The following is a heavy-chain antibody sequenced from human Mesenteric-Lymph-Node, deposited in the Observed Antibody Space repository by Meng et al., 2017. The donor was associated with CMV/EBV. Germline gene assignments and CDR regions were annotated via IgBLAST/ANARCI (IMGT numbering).Heavy chain of an antibody. D-gene: IGHD4-23*01. J-gene: IGHJ4*02. CDR3: ARHQRWLKSEGGFNY. CDR1: GGSFSGYY. V-gene: IGHV4-34*02. Sequence: QGEVQQWGRGLLKPSETLALTCAVYGGSFSGYYWSWIRQPPGKGLGWIGEINHSGSTNYNPSLKSRVTISVDTSKNQFSLKLSSVTAADTAVYYCARHQRWLKSEGGFNYWGQGTLVTVSS. CDR2: INHSGST.